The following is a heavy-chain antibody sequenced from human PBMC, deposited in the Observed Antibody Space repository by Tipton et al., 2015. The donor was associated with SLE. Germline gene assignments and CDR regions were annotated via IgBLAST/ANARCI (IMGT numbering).Heavy chain of an antibody. D-gene: IGHD3-3*01. Sequence: TLSLTCTVSGGSFNSGSHYWSWVRQPAGKGLEWIGRIYSSGNTNYNPSFKSRVTLTIDTSKSQISLSLTSVTAADAAVYYCTRAYQNFWSGYMPIYNYMDVWGKGTTVTVSS. CDR3: TRAYQNFWSGYMPIYNYMDV. V-gene: IGHV4-61*02. CDR1: GGSFNSGSHY. CDR2: IYSSGNT. J-gene: IGHJ6*03.